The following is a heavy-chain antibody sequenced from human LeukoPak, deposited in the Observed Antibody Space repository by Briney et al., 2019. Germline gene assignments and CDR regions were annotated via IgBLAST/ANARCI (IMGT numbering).Heavy chain of an antibody. CDR2: INHSGST. D-gene: IGHD6-19*01. CDR3: ASDSSLDY. J-gene: IGHJ4*02. V-gene: IGHV4-34*01. CDR1: GGSFSGYY. Sequence: SETLSLTCAVYGGSFSGYYWSWIRQPPGKGLEWIGEINHSGSTNYNPSLKSRVTISVDTSKNQFSLKLSSVTAADTAVYYCASDSSLDYWGQGTLVTVSS.